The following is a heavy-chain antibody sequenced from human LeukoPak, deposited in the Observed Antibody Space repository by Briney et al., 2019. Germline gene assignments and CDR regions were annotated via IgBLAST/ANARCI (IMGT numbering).Heavy chain of an antibody. CDR1: GFTFSSFA. V-gene: IGHV3-23*01. CDR3: ARGGVYSSGSYYLYYFDY. Sequence: GGSLRLSCAASGFTFSSFAMSWVRQAPGKGLEWVSAISGSGGSTYYADSVKGRFTISRDNSKNTLYLQMNSLRAEDTAVYYCARGGVYSSGSYYLYYFDYWGQGTLVTVSS. J-gene: IGHJ4*02. CDR2: ISGSGGST. D-gene: IGHD6-19*01.